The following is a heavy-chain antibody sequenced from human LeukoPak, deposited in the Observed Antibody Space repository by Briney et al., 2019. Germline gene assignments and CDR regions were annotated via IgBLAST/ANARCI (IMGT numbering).Heavy chain of an antibody. Sequence: PGRSLRLSCAASGFTFSSYAMHWVRQAPGKGLEWVAVISYDGSNKYYADSVKGRFTISRDNSKNTLYLQMNSLRAEDTAVYYCAREYGAQLERRSSAFDIWGQGTMVTVSS. CDR3: AREYGAQLERRSSAFDI. CDR1: GFTFSSYA. J-gene: IGHJ3*02. CDR2: ISYDGSNK. D-gene: IGHD1-1*01. V-gene: IGHV3-30-3*01.